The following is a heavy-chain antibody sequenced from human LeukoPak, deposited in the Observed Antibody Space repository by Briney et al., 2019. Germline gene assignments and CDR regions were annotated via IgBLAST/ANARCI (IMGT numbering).Heavy chain of an antibody. J-gene: IGHJ4*02. D-gene: IGHD3-16*02. CDR3: ARGDNYDYIWGSYRRPRTFDY. CDR2: INHSGST. V-gene: IGHV4-34*01. CDR1: GGSFSGYY. Sequence: PSETLSLTCAVYGGSFSGYYWSWIRQPPGKGPEWIGEINHSGSTNYNPSLKSRVTISVDTSKNQFSLKLSSVTAADTAVYYCARGDNYDYIWGSYRRPRTFDYWGQGTLVTVSS.